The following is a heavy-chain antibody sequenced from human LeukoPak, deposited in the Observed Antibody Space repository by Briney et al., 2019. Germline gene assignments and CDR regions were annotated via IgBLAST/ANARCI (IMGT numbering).Heavy chain of an antibody. J-gene: IGHJ5*02. D-gene: IGHD2-2*01. Sequence: ASVMVSCKASGGTFSSYAISWERQAPGQGLEWMGRIIPIFGIANYAQKFQGRVTITADKSTSTAYMELSSLRSEDTAVYYCARVKRANCSSTSCYGWFGPWGQGTLVTVSS. CDR2: IIPIFGIA. CDR3: ARVKRANCSSTSCYGWFGP. V-gene: IGHV1-69*04. CDR1: GGTFSSYA.